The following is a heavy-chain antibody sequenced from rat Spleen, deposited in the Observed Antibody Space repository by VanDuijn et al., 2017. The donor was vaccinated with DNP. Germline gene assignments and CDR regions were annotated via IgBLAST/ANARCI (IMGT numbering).Heavy chain of an antibody. Sequence: EVQLVESGGGLVQPGRSLKLSCVASGFTFNNYWMTWIRQAPGKGLEWVASITNTGGSNYYPDSVKGRFTISRDNAKSTLYLQMNSLRSEDTATYYCTREGSPFAYWGQGSLVTVSS. CDR3: TREGSPFAY. D-gene: IGHD1-11*01. J-gene: IGHJ3*01. CDR1: GFTFNNYW. CDR2: ITNTGGSN. V-gene: IGHV5-31*01.